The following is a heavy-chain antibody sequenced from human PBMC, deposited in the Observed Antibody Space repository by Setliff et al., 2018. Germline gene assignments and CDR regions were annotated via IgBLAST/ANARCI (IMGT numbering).Heavy chain of an antibody. CDR1: GDSISSGTYY. J-gene: IGHJ5*02. CDR2: RYYSGHT. V-gene: IGHV4-39*01. CDR3: AKHSEESKVTTYAS. D-gene: IGHD4-17*01. Sequence: SETLSLTCTVSGDSISSGTYYWGWIRQPPGKGLEWIGSRYYSGHTYYNPSLKSRVAMSVDKDKNQFSLNLRSVSAADTAIYYCAKHSEESKVTTYASWGQGTLVTVSS.